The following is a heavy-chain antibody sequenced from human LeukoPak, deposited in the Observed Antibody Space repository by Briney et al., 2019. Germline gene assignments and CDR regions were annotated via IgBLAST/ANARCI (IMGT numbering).Heavy chain of an antibody. D-gene: IGHD3-3*01. CDR1: GYTLTSYD. Sequence: ASVKVSCKASGYTLTSYDINWVRQATGQGLEWMGWMNPNSGNTGYAQKFQGRVTMTMNTSISTAYMELSSLRSEDTAVYDCARADVYYDFWSGRLDSWGQGTLVTVSS. V-gene: IGHV1-8*01. CDR3: ARADVYYDFWSGRLDS. CDR2: MNPNSGNT. J-gene: IGHJ5*01.